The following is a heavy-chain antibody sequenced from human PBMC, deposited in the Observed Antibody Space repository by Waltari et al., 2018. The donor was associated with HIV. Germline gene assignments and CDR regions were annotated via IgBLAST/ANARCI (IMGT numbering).Heavy chain of an antibody. CDR1: GGSISSYY. D-gene: IGHD3-3*01. Sequence: QVQLQESGPGLVKPSETLSLTCTVSGGSISSYYWSWIRQPPGKGLEWIGYIYYSGSTNYNPSLKSRVTISVDTSKNQFSLKLSSVTAADTAVYYCARHPPYYDFWSGWGAPPANWYFDLWGRGTLVTVSS. CDR3: ARHPPYYDFWSGWGAPPANWYFDL. V-gene: IGHV4-59*08. CDR2: IYYSGST. J-gene: IGHJ2*01.